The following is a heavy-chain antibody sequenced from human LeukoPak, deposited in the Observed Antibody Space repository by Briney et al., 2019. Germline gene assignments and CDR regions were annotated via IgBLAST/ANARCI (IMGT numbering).Heavy chain of an antibody. CDR2: IYYSGST. Sequence: SETLSLTCAVSGEFISSRGYSWSWIRQPPGMGLEWIGYIYYSGSTSYNPSLKSRVTISVDASKNQFSLKLSSVTAADTAVYFCARFCSGDSCYPYKFFDYWGLGTRVTVSS. CDR3: ARFCSGDSCYPYKFFDY. V-gene: IGHV4-30-4*07. D-gene: IGHD2-15*01. CDR1: GEFISSRGYS. J-gene: IGHJ4*02.